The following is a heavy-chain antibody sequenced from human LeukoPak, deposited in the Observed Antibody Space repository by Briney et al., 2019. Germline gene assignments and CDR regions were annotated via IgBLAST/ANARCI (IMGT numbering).Heavy chain of an antibody. J-gene: IGHJ5*02. V-gene: IGHV5-51*01. Sequence: NHGESLQISCQGSGYSFTSYWIGWVRQLPGKGLEWMGIIYPGDSDTRYSPSFQGQVTISADKSISTAYLQSSSLKASDTAMYYCARGSYYYDSSGYYGGFDPWGQGTLVTVSS. D-gene: IGHD3-22*01. CDR1: GYSFTSYW. CDR3: ARGSYYYDSSGYYGGFDP. CDR2: IYPGDSDT.